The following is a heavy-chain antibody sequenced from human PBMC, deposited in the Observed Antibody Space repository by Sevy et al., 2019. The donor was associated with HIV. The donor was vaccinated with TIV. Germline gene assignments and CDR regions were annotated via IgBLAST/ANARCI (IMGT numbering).Heavy chain of an antibody. D-gene: IGHD3-22*01. CDR3: ARDRGYYDSSGVYSRYYFDY. CDR2: ISYDGTNK. CDR1: GFTFSYYA. V-gene: IGHV3-30-3*01. J-gene: IGHJ4*02. Sequence: GGSLRLSCAASGFTFSYYAMHWVRQAPGKGLEWVAVISYDGTNKQYAESMKGRFTISRDNSKNTLYLQMNSLRAEDTAVYYCARDRGYYDSSGVYSRYYFDYWGQGTLVTVSS.